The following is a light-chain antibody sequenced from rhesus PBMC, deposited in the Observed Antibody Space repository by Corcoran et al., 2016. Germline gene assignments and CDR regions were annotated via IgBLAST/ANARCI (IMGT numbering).Light chain of an antibody. V-gene: IGKV1S17*01. J-gene: IGKJ3*01. CDR1: QGITND. CDR3: QHYYSTPFT. Sequence: DIQMTQSPSSLSASVGDRVTITFRASQGITNDLAWYQQKPGKTPNLLIYEASSLKSGIPSRLSGSGCGTDFTLTLSSLQSEDFATYYCQHYYSTPFTFRPGTKLDIK. CDR2: EAS.